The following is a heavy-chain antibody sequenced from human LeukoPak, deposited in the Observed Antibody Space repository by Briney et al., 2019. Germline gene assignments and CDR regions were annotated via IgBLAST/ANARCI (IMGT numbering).Heavy chain of an antibody. J-gene: IGHJ4*02. D-gene: IGHD6-13*01. Sequence: RASVKVSCKVSGYTLTELSMHWVRQAPGKGLEWMGGFDPEDGETIYAQKFQGRVTMTEDTSTDTAYMELSSLRSEDTAVYYGSTETDGIAAAGFDYWGQGTLVTVSS. CDR2: FDPEDGET. V-gene: IGHV1-24*01. CDR3: STETDGIAAAGFDY. CDR1: GYTLTELS.